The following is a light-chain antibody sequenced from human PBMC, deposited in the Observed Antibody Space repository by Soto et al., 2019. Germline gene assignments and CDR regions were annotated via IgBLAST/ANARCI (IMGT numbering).Light chain of an antibody. J-gene: IGKJ1*01. V-gene: IGKV3-20*01. Sequence: EIGFTQSPGTLSLSPGERATLSCRASQSVNNNYLAWYQQKPGQAPRLLIYGASSRATGIPDRFSGSGSGTDFTLTVNRLEPEDFALYYCQHYGSSSSWTFGQGTKVDIK. CDR3: QHYGSSSSWT. CDR2: GAS. CDR1: QSVNNNY.